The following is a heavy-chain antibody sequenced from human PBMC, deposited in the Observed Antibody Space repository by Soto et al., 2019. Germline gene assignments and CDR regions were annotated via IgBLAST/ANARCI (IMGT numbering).Heavy chain of an antibody. D-gene: IGHD3-9*01. V-gene: IGHV3-23*01. CDR3: AKSAILTRYYYGMDV. CDR1: GFTFSSHA. J-gene: IGHJ6*02. CDR2: ISGSGGST. Sequence: GGSLRLSSAASGFTFSSHAMSWVRQAPGKGLEWVSAISGSGGSTYYADSVKGRFTISRDNSKNTLYLQMNSLRAEDTAVYYCAKSAILTRYYYGMDVWGQGTTVTVSS.